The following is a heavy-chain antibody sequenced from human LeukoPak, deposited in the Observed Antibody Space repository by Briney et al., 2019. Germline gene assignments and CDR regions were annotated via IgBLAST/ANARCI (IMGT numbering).Heavy chain of an antibody. D-gene: IGHD3-22*01. CDR1: GFTFSTPW. Sequence: GGSLRLSCVGSGFTFSTPWIHWVRQAPGQGLVWVSGISGDKSHIAYADPVKGRFTISRDNAKNTLHLQMNSLRDEDTAVYYCATATFYVTSGYFPSWGQGTLVTVSS. V-gene: IGHV3-74*01. CDR2: ISGDKSHI. J-gene: IGHJ5*02. CDR3: ATATFYVTSGYFPS.